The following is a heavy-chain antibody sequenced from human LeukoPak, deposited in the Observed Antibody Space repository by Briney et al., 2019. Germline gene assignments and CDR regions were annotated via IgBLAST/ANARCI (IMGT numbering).Heavy chain of an antibody. CDR3: ARGIAAAVHFDY. V-gene: IGHV1-2*06. CDR1: GYTFTGYY. J-gene: IGHJ4*02. D-gene: IGHD6-13*01. CDR2: INPNSGGT. Sequence: ASVKVSCKASGYTFTGYYMHWVQQAPGQGLEWMGRINPNSGGTNYAQKFQGRVTMTRDTSISTAYMELSRLRSDDTAVYYCARGIAAAVHFDYWGQGTLVTVSS.